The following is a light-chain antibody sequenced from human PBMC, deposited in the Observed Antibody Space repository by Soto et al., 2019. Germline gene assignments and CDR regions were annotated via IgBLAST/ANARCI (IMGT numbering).Light chain of an antibody. Sequence: IQMTQSPSTLSASVGDRATITCRASQSISPWLAWYQQKPGKAPKVLIYKTSTLQSGVPSRFSGSGSGTEVTLTISSLQPDDYFVYYCQQHKTYSRTFGQGTKLEI. CDR1: QSISPW. J-gene: IGKJ1*01. V-gene: IGKV1-5*03. CDR3: QQHKTYSRT. CDR2: KTS.